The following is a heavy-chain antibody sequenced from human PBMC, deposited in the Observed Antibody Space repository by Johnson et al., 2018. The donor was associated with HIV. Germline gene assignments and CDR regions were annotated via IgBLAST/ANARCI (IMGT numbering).Heavy chain of an antibody. J-gene: IGHJ3*02. V-gene: IGHV3-23*04. CDR1: GFTFSTYA. D-gene: IGHD6-13*01. CDR3: ARDGTSRGGAFDI. CDR2: ISGGGGST. Sequence: VQLVESGGGVVQPGRSLRLSCAASGFTFSTYAMSWVRQAPGRGLEWVSAISGGGGSTYYADSVKGRFTISRDNAKKSLYVQMNSLRAEDTAVYSCARDGTSRGGAFDIWGQGTMVTVSS.